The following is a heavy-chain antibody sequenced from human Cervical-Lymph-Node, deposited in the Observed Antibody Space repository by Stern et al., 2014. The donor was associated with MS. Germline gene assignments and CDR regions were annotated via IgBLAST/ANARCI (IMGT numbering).Heavy chain of an antibody. CDR1: GYTFTSYG. CDR2: ISAYNGNT. CDR3: ARDYYDFWSGSVYYFDY. Sequence: QVQLVESGAEVKKPGASVKVSCKASGYTFTSYGISWVRQAPGQGLEWMGWISAYNGNTNYAQKLQGRVTMTTDTSTSTAYMELRSLRSDDTAVYYCARDYYDFWSGSVYYFDYWGQGTLVTVSS. D-gene: IGHD3-3*01. J-gene: IGHJ4*02. V-gene: IGHV1-18*01.